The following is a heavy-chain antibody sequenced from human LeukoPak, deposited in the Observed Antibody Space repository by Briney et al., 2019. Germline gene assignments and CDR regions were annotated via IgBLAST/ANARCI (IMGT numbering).Heavy chain of an antibody. CDR1: GFTFSSYA. CDR2: ISDSGGST. D-gene: IGHD3-10*02. V-gene: IGHV3-23*01. J-gene: IGHJ5*02. CDR3: AESVQGLPDRWFGP. Sequence: GGSLRLSCAASGFTFSSYAMSWVRQAPGKGLEWVSAISDSGGSTYYADSVKGRFTISRDNSKNTLYLQMHSLRAEETAVYYCAESVQGLPDRWFGPWGQGTLVTVSS.